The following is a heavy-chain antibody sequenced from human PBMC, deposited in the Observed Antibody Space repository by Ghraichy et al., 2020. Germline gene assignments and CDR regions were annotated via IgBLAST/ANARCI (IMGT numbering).Heavy chain of an antibody. V-gene: IGHV2-5*01. CDR3: AHRPRPDSSGSPFDF. D-gene: IGHD6-19*01. J-gene: IGHJ4*02. CDR1: GFSLSSSGVG. CDR2: IYWNDDK. Sequence: SGPTLVKPTQTLTLTCTFSGFSLSSSGVGVGWIRQPPGKALEWLALIYWNDDKRYSPSLKSRLTITKDTSKNQVVLTMTNMDPVDTATYYCAHRPRPDSSGSPFDFWGQGTLVTVSA.